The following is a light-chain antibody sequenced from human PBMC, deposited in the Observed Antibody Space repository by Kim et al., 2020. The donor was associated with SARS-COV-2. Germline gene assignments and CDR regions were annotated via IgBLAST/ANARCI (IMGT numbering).Light chain of an antibody. CDR3: QQSYSTPRG. V-gene: IGKV1-39*01. J-gene: IGKJ2*03. Sequence: DIQMTQSPSSLSASVGDRVTITCRASQSISSYLNWYQQKPGKAPKLLIYAASSLQSGVPSRFSGSGSGTDFTLTISNLQPEDFATYYCQQSYSTPRGFGQGTKLEI. CDR2: AAS. CDR1: QSISSY.